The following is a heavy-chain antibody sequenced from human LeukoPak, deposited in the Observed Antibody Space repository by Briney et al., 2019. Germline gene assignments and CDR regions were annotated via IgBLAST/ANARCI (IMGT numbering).Heavy chain of an antibody. J-gene: IGHJ4*02. CDR1: GFTFSSYSMN. CDR2: IYYSGST. CDR3: ASQLGLNFDY. V-gene: IGHV4-39*01. Sequence: GSLRLSCAASGFTFSSYSMNWVRQPPGKGLEWIGSIYYSGSTYYNPSLKSRVTISVDTSKNQFSLKLSSVTAADTAVYYCASQLGLNFDYWGQGTLVTVSS. D-gene: IGHD7-27*01.